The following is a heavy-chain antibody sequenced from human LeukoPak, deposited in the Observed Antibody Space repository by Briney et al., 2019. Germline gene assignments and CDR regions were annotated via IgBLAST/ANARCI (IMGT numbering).Heavy chain of an antibody. CDR3: AKARSGYDSSGYPDY. CDR1: GLTFDDYA. Sequence: PGGSLRLSCAASGLTFDDYAMHWVRQAPGKGLEWVSGISWNSGSIGYADSVKGRFTISRDNAKNSLYLQMNSLRAEDTALYYCAKARSGYDSSGYPDYWGQGTLVTVSS. D-gene: IGHD3-22*01. J-gene: IGHJ4*02. CDR2: ISWNSGSI. V-gene: IGHV3-9*01.